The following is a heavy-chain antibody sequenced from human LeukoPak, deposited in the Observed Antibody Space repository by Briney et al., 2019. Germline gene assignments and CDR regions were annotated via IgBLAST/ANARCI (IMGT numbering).Heavy chain of an antibody. V-gene: IGHV1-2*02. CDR2: INPNSGGA. D-gene: IGHD2-2*01. J-gene: IGHJ4*02. CDR3: ARVPAAGYFDY. Sequence: ASVKVSCKASGYTYTGYYMHWVRQAPGQGLEWMGWINPNSGGANYAQKFQGRVTMTRDTSISTAYMELSRLRSDDTAVYYCARVPAAGYFDYWGQGTLVTVSS. CDR1: GYTYTGYY.